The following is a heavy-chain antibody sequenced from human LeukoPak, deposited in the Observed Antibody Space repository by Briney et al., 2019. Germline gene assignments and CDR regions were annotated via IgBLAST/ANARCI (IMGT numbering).Heavy chain of an antibody. V-gene: IGHV4-59*08. CDR1: GGSISGYY. J-gene: IGHJ4*02. CDR2: IYNSGST. CDR3: ARLDRTGSVDYFDY. Sequence: PSETLSLTCTVSGGSISGYYWSWIRQPPGKGLELIGYIYNSGSTNYNPSLKSRVTISVDTSKNLFSLKLSSVTAADTAVYYCARLDRTGSVDYFDYWGQGTLVTVSS. D-gene: IGHD1/OR15-1a*01.